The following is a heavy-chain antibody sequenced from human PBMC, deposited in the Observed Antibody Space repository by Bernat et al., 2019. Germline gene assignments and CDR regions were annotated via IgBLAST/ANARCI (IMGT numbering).Heavy chain of an antibody. CDR3: AIKGLSGSHYFYFGMDV. CDR2: VSGYNGNT. J-gene: IGHJ6*02. CDR1: GYTFSYYG. Sequence: QVQLVQPGDEVKKPGASVKVSCKASGYTFSYYGISWVRQDPVQGLEWMGWVSGYNGNTDYAEKFQGSVTMTTDTSTNTVYMDLRSLGSDDTAVYYCAIKGLSGSHYFYFGMDVWRQVTTVIVSS. D-gene: IGHD2-15*01. V-gene: IGHV1-18*01.